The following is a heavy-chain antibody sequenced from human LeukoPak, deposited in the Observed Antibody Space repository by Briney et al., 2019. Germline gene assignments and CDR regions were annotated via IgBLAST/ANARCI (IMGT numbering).Heavy chain of an antibody. J-gene: IGHJ6*02. CDR1: GYTFTSYG. D-gene: IGHD5-12*01. Sequence: ASVKVSCKASGYTFTSYGISWVRQAPGQGLEWMGWISAYNGNTNYAQKLQGRVTVTTDTSTSTAYMELRSLGSDDTAVYYCARDLATTHYYGMDVWGQGTTVTVSS. CDR2: ISAYNGNT. V-gene: IGHV1-18*01. CDR3: ARDLATTHYYGMDV.